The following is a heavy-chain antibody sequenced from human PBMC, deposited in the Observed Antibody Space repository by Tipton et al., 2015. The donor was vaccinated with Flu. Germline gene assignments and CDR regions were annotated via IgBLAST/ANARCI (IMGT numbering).Heavy chain of an antibody. V-gene: IGHV3-7*01. J-gene: IGHJ4*02. CDR1: GFTFSSYW. Sequence: QLVQSGGGLVQPGGSLRLSCAASGFTFSSYWMSWVRQAPGKGLEWVANIKEDGSDKYYVDSVRGRFTISRDNAKNSLYLQMNSLRAEDTAFYYCARDVYRSFDSWGQGTLVTVSS. CDR3: ARDVYRSFDS. D-gene: IGHD2-15*01. CDR2: IKEDGSDK.